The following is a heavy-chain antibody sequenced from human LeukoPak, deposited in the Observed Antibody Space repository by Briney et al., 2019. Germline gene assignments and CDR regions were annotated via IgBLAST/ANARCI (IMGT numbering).Heavy chain of an antibody. Sequence: PGGSLRLSCAASGFTFSSYGMHWVRQATGKGPEWVAVISYDGSNKYYADSVKGRFTISRDNSKNTLYLQMNSLRAEDTAVYYCAKDGLYGDRKEGGFDYWGQGTLLTVSS. D-gene: IGHD4-17*01. J-gene: IGHJ4*02. CDR3: AKDGLYGDRKEGGFDY. V-gene: IGHV3-30*18. CDR2: ISYDGSNK. CDR1: GFTFSSYG.